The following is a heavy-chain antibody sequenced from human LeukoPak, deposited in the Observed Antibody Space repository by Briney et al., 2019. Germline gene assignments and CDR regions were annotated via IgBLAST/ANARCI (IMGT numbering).Heavy chain of an antibody. CDR1: GFSFSDYG. CDR3: AKRGTLVSASLRAYYNYMDV. J-gene: IGHJ6*03. CDR2: IRYDGSNT. D-gene: IGHD2-2*01. V-gene: IGHV3-30*02. Sequence: GGSLRLSCVASGFSFSDYGMHWVRQAPGEGLEWVAFIRYDGSNTYYADSVKGRFTISRDNSKSTLDLHMNSLRPDDTAVYYRAKRGTLVSASLRAYYNYMDVWGKGTTVTVSS.